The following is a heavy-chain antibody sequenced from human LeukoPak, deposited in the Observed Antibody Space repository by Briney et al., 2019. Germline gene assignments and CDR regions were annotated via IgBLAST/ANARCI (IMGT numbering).Heavy chain of an antibody. Sequence: GGSRRLSCAASGFTFSSYAMNWVRQAPGKGLEWVSAVSGSSGSAYYADSVKGRFTISRDNSKNTLYLQMNSLRAEDTAVYYCARGVYSSVTLPPYFDYWGQGTLVTVSS. CDR3: ARGVYSSVTLPPYFDY. J-gene: IGHJ4*02. V-gene: IGHV3-23*01. CDR2: VSGSSGSA. D-gene: IGHD4-17*01. CDR1: GFTFSSYA.